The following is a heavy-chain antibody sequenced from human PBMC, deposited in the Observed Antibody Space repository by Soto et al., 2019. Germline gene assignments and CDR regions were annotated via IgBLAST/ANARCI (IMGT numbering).Heavy chain of an antibody. J-gene: IGHJ4*02. V-gene: IGHV3-23*01. CDR2: ISGSGHTT. CDR1: GFTFNNFA. D-gene: IGHD3-10*01. Sequence: EVQLLESGGGLVQPGGSLRLSCAASGFTFNNFAMIWVRQAPGKGLEWVSTISGSGHTTYYADSVKGRFTISRDNSMNTPYLQMNSLRAEDTAVYYCAKEKYYYGSGSYNFDYWGQGTLVTVSS. CDR3: AKEKYYYGSGSYNFDY.